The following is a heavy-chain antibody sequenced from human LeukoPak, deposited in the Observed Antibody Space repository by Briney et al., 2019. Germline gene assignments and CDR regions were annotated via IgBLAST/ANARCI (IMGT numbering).Heavy chain of an antibody. J-gene: IGHJ6*02. Sequence: PSETLSLTCAVYGESFSGYYWSWIRQPPGKGLEWIGEINHSGSTNYNPSLKSRVTISVDTSKNQFSLKLSSVTAADTAVYYCARDLKGASGSYHIEYYGMDVWGQGTTVTVSS. D-gene: IGHD3-10*01. CDR1: GESFSGYY. V-gene: IGHV4-34*01. CDR3: ARDLKGASGSYHIEYYGMDV. CDR2: INHSGST.